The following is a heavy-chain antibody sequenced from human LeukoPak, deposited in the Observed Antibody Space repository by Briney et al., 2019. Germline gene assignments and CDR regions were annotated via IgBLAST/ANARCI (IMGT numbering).Heavy chain of an antibody. CDR1: GASITNNF. CDR3: ARHRDYFDT. V-gene: IGHV4-59*08. D-gene: IGHD3-9*01. Sequence: KASETLSLTCTVSGASITNNFWTWIRQPPGKGLEWIGYIYSSGSANYNPSLKSRVIISADTSKNQICLNLTSVTAADTALYFCARHRDYFDTWGHGTLVTVSS. J-gene: IGHJ4*01. CDR2: IYSSGSA.